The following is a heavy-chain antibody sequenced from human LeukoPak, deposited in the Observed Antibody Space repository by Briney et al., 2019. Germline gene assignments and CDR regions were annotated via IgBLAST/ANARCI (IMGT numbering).Heavy chain of an antibody. V-gene: IGHV1-24*01. CDR1: GYTLTELS. Sequence: ASVKVSCKVSGYTLTELSMHWVRQAPGKGLEWMGGSDPEDGETIYAQRFQGRVTMTEDTSTDTAYMELSSLRSEDTAVYYCACDSSGYYHEYFQHWGQGTLVTVSS. J-gene: IGHJ1*01. CDR2: SDPEDGET. D-gene: IGHD3-22*01. CDR3: ACDSSGYYHEYFQH.